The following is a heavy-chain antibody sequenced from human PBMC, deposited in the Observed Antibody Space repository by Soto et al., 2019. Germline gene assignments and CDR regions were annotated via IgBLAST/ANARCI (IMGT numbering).Heavy chain of an antibody. J-gene: IGHJ6*02. CDR3: ARSYYDFWSGYFRYYYYYGMDV. CDR1: GGSFSGDY. D-gene: IGHD3-3*01. CDR2: INHSGST. Sequence: SETLSLTCAVYGGSFSGDYWSWIRQPPGKVLEWIGEINHSGSTNYNPSLKSRVTISVDTSKNQFSLKLSSVTAADTAVYYCARSYYDFWSGYFRYYYYYGMDVWGQGTTVTVSS. V-gene: IGHV4-34*01.